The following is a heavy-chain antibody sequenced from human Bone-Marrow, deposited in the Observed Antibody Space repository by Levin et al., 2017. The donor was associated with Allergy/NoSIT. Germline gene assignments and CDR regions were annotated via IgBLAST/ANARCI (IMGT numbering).Heavy chain of an antibody. CDR3: VKAANEAFNL. J-gene: IGHJ3*01. Sequence: GGSLRLSCKASGITFHFYDMHWVRQSKEEGLEWVAAIGPDGDTFYADSVRGRFTISRDNAKSSLYLQLSSLRAGDTATYYCVKAANEAFNLWGQGTEVTVSS. D-gene: IGHD3-3*02. CDR2: IGPDGDT. CDR1: GITFHFYD. V-gene: IGHV3-13*01.